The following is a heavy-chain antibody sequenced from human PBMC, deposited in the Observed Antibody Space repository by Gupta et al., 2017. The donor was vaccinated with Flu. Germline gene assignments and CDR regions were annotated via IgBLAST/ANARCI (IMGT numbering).Heavy chain of an antibody. CDR3: ARDLQYFGLDV. J-gene: IGHJ6*02. Sequence: EAQLVKSGGGLVQPGGSLRLSCAVSGFTVSSNYMSWVRQAPGKGLEWVSVVSSGGSTFYADSVKGRFTISRDNSKNTVYLQMNSLRPEDTAVYYCARDLQYFGLDVWGQGTTVTVSS. CDR1: GFTVSSNY. V-gene: IGHV3-66*02. CDR2: VSSGGST. D-gene: IGHD3-10*01.